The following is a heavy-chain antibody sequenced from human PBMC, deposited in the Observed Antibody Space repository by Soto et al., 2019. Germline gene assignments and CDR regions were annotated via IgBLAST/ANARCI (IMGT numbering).Heavy chain of an antibody. V-gene: IGHV3-30*18. Sequence: QVQLVESGGGVVQPGRSLRLSCAASGFTFSSYGMHWVRQAPGKGLEWVAVISYDGSNKYYADSVKGRFTISRDNSKNTLNLQMNRLRAEATAVYYCAKGGGYCSGGSCYAYYYYGMDVWGQGTTVTVSS. CDR3: AKGGGYCSGGSCYAYYYYGMDV. CDR2: ISYDGSNK. CDR1: GFTFSSYG. D-gene: IGHD2-15*01. J-gene: IGHJ6*02.